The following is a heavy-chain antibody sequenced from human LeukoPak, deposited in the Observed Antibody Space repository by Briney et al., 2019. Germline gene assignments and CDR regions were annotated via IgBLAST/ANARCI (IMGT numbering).Heavy chain of an antibody. Sequence: SATLSLTCAVYGGSFSGYYWSWIRQPPGKGLEWIGEINHSGSTNYNPSVKSRVTISVDTSKNQFSLKLSSVTAADTAVYYCARGGRFGMVRGVIPFDPWGQGTLVTVSS. CDR1: GGSFSGYY. D-gene: IGHD3-10*01. J-gene: IGHJ5*02. CDR3: ARGGRFGMVRGVIPFDP. V-gene: IGHV4-34*01. CDR2: INHSGST.